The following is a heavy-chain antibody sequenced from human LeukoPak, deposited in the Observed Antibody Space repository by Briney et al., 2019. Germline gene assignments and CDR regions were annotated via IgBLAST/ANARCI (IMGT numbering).Heavy chain of an antibody. CDR2: INHSGST. D-gene: IGHD2-2*02. Sequence: SETLSLTCAVYGGSFSGYYWGWIRQPPGKGLEWIGEINHSGSTNYNPSLKSRVTISVDTSKNQFSLKLSSVTAADTAVYYCARSGVGYCSSTSCYKYQNWFDPWGQGTLVTVSS. J-gene: IGHJ5*02. CDR1: GGSFSGYY. CDR3: ARSGVGYCSSTSCYKYQNWFDP. V-gene: IGHV4-34*01.